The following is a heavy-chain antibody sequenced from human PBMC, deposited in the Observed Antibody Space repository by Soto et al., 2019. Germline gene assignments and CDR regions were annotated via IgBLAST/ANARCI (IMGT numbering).Heavy chain of an antibody. CDR2: IYNSGRY. Sequence: PSETLSLTCTVSGGSISSCYWSWIRQPPDKGLEWIGYIYNSGRYNYNPSLESRLTISIDTSKNQFSLRLASVTAADTAVYYCARTLPNRQLFDSWSQGTLVTVSS. CDR1: GGSISSCY. D-gene: IGHD1-1*01. J-gene: IGHJ4*02. CDR3: ARTLPNRQLFDS. V-gene: IGHV4-59*01.